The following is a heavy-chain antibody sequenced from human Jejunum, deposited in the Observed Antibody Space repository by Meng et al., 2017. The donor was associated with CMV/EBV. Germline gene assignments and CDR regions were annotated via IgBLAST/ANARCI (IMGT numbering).Heavy chain of an antibody. CDR1: GYTFTSYN. J-gene: IGHJ5*02. Sequence: SGYTFTSYNMHWVRQAPGQGPEGMGIIDPSGGTTSYAQEFQGRVTMTRDTSTSTVYMELSSLRSEDTAVYYCARDSGGGVNWFDPWGQGTLVTVSS. CDR2: IDPSGGTT. V-gene: IGHV1-46*01. CDR3: ARDSGGGVNWFDP. D-gene: IGHD3-16*01.